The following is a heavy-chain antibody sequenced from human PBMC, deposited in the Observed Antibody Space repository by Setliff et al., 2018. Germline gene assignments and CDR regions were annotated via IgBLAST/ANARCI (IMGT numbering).Heavy chain of an antibody. CDR1: GGSISSGGFY. CDR3: ARESATIGEFPLYYFDK. D-gene: IGHD3-10*01. CDR2: FHTGGAT. V-gene: IGHV4-61*09. Sequence: SETLSLTCSVSGGSISSGGFYWSWIRQSAGRGLEWIGHFHTGGATDYNLSLKSRVTISLDSSKNQFSLRLSSVTAADAAVYFCARESATIGEFPLYYFDKWGQGIPDTVSS. J-gene: IGHJ4*02.